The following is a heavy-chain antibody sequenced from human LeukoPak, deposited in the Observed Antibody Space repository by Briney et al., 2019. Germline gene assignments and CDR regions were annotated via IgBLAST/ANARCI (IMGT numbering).Heavy chain of an antibody. CDR2: IYYSGST. V-gene: IGHV4-39*01. Sequence: PSETLSLTCTVSGGSISSSSYYWGWIRQPPGKGLEWIGSIYYSGSTYYNPSLKSRVTISVGTSKNQFSLKLSSVTAADTAVYYCARGYYDILTGYPLGYGDQGTLVTVSS. D-gene: IGHD3-9*01. J-gene: IGHJ4*02. CDR1: GGSISSSSYY. CDR3: ARGYYDILTGYPLGY.